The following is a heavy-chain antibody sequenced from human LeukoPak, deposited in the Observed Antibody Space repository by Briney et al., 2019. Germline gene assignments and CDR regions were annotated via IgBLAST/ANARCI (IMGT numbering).Heavy chain of an antibody. CDR1: GGSISCGGYY. CDR2: IYYSGST. CDR3: ARGQSGYSDLYYYYGMDV. V-gene: IGHV4-31*03. D-gene: IGHD3-22*01. J-gene: IGHJ6*02. Sequence: TSETLSLTCTVSGGSISCGGYYWSWIRQHPGKGLEWIGYIYYSGSTYYNPSLKSRVTISVDTSKNQFSLKLSSVTAADTAVYYCARGQSGYSDLYYYYGMDVWGQGTTVTVSS.